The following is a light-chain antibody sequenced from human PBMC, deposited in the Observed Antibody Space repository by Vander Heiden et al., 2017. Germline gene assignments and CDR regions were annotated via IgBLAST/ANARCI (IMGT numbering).Light chain of an antibody. J-gene: IGKJ1*01. CDR3: LQHNTFPRT. CDR2: AAS. Sequence: DIQMTQLQSSLSASVGDRVTITCRASQGIGNNLGWYQQKPGKAPKRVIYAASNLQSGVPSRFSGSGSGTEFTLTISSLQPEDFATYYCLQHNTFPRTFGQGTKVEI. CDR1: QGIGNN. V-gene: IGKV1-17*01.